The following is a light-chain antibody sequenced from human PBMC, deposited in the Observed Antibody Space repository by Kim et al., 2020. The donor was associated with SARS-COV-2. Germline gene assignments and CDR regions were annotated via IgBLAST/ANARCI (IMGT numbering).Light chain of an antibody. CDR1: SSDIGTYDY. Sequence: GQSISISCTGTSSDIGTYDYASWYQQHPGKAPKLIVFGVNERPSGASNRFSGSKSGNTASLTISGLQAGDEADYYCISYTTTTTWVFGGGTQLTVL. CDR3: ISYTTTTTWV. V-gene: IGLV2-14*03. J-gene: IGLJ3*02. CDR2: GVN.